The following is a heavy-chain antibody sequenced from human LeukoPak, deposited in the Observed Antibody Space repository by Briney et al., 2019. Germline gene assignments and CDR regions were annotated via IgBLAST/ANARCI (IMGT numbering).Heavy chain of an antibody. D-gene: IGHD3-22*01. J-gene: IGHJ4*02. CDR2: ISSDGYSI. CDR1: GFTFSSYW. V-gene: IGHV3-74*01. Sequence: GGSLRLSCAASGFTFSSYWMHWVRQAPGKGLVWLSRISSDGYSISYANSVKGRFTISRDNAKNSLYLQMNSLKAEDTAVYYCANLSPYYDSSGSTLGIDYWGQGTLVTVSS. CDR3: ANLSPYYDSSGSTLGIDY.